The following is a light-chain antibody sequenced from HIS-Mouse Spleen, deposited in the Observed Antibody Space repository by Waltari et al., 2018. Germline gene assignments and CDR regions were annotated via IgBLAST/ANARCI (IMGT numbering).Light chain of an antibody. CDR1: QGISSY. Sequence: DIQLTQSPSFLSASVGDSVTITCRSSQGISSYLAWYQQTPGKAPKLRGYAASTLQSGVPSRFSGSGSRTEFTLTISSLQPEDFATYYCQQLNSYPPTLGQGPKVEIK. CDR3: QQLNSYPPT. CDR2: AAS. J-gene: IGKJ1*01. V-gene: IGKV1-9*01.